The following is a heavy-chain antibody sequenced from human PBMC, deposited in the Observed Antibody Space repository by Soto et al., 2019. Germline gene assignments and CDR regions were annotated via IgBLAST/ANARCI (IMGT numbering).Heavy chain of an antibody. CDR3: ARDTVLTGMFDL. CDR1: GGSISSSSYY. CDR2: IYYSGGT. V-gene: IGHV4-39*02. J-gene: IGHJ5*02. Sequence: PSETLSLTCTVSGGSISSSSYYWGWIRQPPGKGLEWIGSIYYSGGTYYNPSLKSRVTISVDTSKNQFSLKLSSVTAADTAVYYCARDTVLTGMFDLWGQGTLVTVSS. D-gene: IGHD4-17*01.